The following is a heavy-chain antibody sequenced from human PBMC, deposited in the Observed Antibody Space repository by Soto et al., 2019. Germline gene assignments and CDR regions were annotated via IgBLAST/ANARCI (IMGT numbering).Heavy chain of an antibody. CDR1: GASFSSFY. J-gene: IGHJ5*02. CDR3: AREVAAPIGWFDP. V-gene: IGHV4-4*07. CDR2: IHTSGYT. Sequence: QVQLQESGPGLVKPSETLSLTCTVSGASFSSFYWSWIRQPAGKGLEWIGRIHTSGYTNFNPSLRSRITMSVDTSRNQFSLKVTSMTAADTAVYYCAREVAAPIGWFDPWAQGTLVTVSS. D-gene: IGHD6-19*01.